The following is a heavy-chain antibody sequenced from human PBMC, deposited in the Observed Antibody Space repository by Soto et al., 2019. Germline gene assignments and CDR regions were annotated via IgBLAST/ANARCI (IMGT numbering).Heavy chain of an antibody. V-gene: IGHV4-39*01. Sequence: SETLSLTCTVSVGSISRGNYFWFWIRQPPGEALDWLGSINYRGTTNYKLSLKGRVSISVDTSENQFSLRLNSVTAADTAVYYCARRTDAVAFDSWGQGTLVTVSS. CDR1: VGSISRGNYF. CDR2: INYRGTT. CDR3: ARRTDAVAFDS. J-gene: IGHJ4*02. D-gene: IGHD2-2*01.